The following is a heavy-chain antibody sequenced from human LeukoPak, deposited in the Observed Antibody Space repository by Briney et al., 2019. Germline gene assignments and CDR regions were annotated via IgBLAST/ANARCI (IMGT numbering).Heavy chain of an antibody. J-gene: IGHJ4*02. V-gene: IGHV4-31*06. CDR2: IYYTGDT. D-gene: IGHD4-23*01. CDR1: GGSVSSPIFY. CDR3: GKAGGNSNS. Sequence: SETLSLTCSVSGGSVSSPIFYWNWIRQHPGKGLEWIGYIYYTGDTFYNPSLKSRVTMSLDTSDNQFSLKMSSVTAADAAMYYGGKAGGNSNSWGQGPLATVSS.